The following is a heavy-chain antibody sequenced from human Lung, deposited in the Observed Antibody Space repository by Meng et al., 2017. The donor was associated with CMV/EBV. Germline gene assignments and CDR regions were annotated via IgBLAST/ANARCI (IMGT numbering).Heavy chain of an antibody. CDR2: IIPIFGTA. CDR1: GGTFSSYA. J-gene: IGHJ6*02. D-gene: IGHD2-2*01. CDR3: AREGGCSSTSCYYYYGMDV. V-gene: IGHV1-69*05. Sequence: SXXVSXKASGGTFSSYAISWVRQAPGQGLEWMGGIIPIFGTANYAQKFQGRVTITTDESTSTAYMELSSLRSEDTAVYYCAREGGCSSTSCYYYYGMDVWGQGNXV.